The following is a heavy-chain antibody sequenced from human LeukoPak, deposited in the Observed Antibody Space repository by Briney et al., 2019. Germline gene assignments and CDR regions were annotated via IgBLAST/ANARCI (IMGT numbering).Heavy chain of an antibody. CDR2: IYYSGNT. Sequence: SETLSLTCTVSGGSIRSTTYYWGWIRQPPGKGLEWIGSIYYSGNTYYSPSLMSRVTISVDTSKNQFSLKLSSVTAADTAVYYCARRGQAMIALWGQGTLVTVSS. CDR3: ARRGQAMIAL. CDR1: GGSIRSTTYY. D-gene: IGHD3-22*01. V-gene: IGHV4-39*07. J-gene: IGHJ4*02.